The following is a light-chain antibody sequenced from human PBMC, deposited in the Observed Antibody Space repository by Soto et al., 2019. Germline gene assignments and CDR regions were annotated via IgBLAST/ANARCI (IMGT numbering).Light chain of an antibody. Sequence: AIQLTQSPSSLSASVGDSVTITCRASQGISSALAWYQQKPGQAPKLLIYDASSLESGVPSRFSGSGSGTDFTLTISRLQPEEFATYYCQQFNNYRLTFGGGTKVELK. CDR2: DAS. CDR3: QQFNNYRLT. J-gene: IGKJ4*01. V-gene: IGKV1D-13*01. CDR1: QGISSA.